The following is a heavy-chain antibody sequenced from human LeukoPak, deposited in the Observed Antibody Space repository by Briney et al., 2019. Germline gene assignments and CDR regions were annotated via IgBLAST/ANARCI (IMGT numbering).Heavy chain of an antibody. D-gene: IGHD2-15*01. V-gene: IGHV3-23*01. CDR2: ISGSGGST. J-gene: IGHJ6*02. Sequence: GGSLRLSCAASGFTFSSYAMSWVRQAPGKGLEWVSAISGSGGSTYYADSVKGRFTISRDNSKNTLYLQMNSLRAEDAAVYYCAKSIRAAEGGYYYYYGMDVWGQGTTVTVSS. CDR1: GFTFSSYA. CDR3: AKSIRAAEGGYYYYYGMDV.